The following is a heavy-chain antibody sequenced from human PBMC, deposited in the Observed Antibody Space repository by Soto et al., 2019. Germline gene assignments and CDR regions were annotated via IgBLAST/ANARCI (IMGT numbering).Heavy chain of an antibody. CDR2: IDPSDSYT. Sequence: GESLKISCKGSGYSFTSYWISWVRQMPGKGLEWMGRIDPSDSYTNYSPSFQGHVTISADKSISTAYLQWSSLKASDTAMYYCARQARYSGYDRYYYYYYGIDVWGQGTTVTVSS. J-gene: IGHJ6*02. V-gene: IGHV5-10-1*01. CDR3: ARQARYSGYDRYYYYYYGIDV. CDR1: GYSFTSYW. D-gene: IGHD5-12*01.